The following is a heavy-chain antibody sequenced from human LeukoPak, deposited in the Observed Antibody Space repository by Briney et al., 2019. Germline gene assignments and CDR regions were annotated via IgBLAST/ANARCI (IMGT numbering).Heavy chain of an antibody. J-gene: IGHJ5*02. V-gene: IGHV1-69*05. CDR1: GGTFSSYA. D-gene: IGHD6-19*01. Sequence: ASVKVSCKASGGTFSSYAISWVRQAPGQGLEWMGGIIPIFGTANYAQKFQGRVTMTTDTSTSAAYMELRSLRSDDTAVYYCATTKGYSSGWGRYNWFDPWGQGTLVTVSS. CDR2: IIPIFGTA. CDR3: ATTKGYSSGWGRYNWFDP.